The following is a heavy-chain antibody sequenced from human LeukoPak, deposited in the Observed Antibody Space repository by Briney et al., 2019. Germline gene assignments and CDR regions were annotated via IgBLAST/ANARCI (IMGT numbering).Heavy chain of an antibody. J-gene: IGHJ4*02. V-gene: IGHV1-18*01. D-gene: IGHD1-26*01. Sequence: GASVKVSCKASGYTFTSYGISWVRQAPGQGLEWMGWISAYNGNTNYAQKLQGRVTMTTDTSTSTAYMELRSLRSDDTAVYYCATIRWGPNPNSGEDYWGQGTLVTVSS. CDR1: GYTFTSYG. CDR2: ISAYNGNT. CDR3: ATIRWGPNPNSGEDY.